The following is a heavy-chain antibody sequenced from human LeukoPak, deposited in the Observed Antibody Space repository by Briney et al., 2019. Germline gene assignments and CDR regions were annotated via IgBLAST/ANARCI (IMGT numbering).Heavy chain of an antibody. CDR2: IYPRGST. CDR1: GGSISSGDYF. V-gene: IGHV4-30-2*01. D-gene: IGHD7-27*01. J-gene: IGHJ4*02. CDR3: ARFSPRAMGNYLDF. Sequence: SETLSLTCTVSGGSISSGDYFWSWIRQPPGKGLEWIGYIYPRGSTYYNPSLKSRVILSLDKSANQFSLNLSSVTAADTAVYYCARFSPRAMGNYLDFWGQGTLVTVSS.